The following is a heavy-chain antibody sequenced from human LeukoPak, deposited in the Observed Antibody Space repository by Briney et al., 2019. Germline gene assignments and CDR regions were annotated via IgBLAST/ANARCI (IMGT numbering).Heavy chain of an antibody. V-gene: IGHV4-59*01. J-gene: IGHJ4*02. Sequence: SETLSLTCTVSGGSISSYYWSWIRQPPGKGLEWIGYIHDTGSTFYNPSLRGRVTISLDTSNNQFSLKLTSMTAADTAVYYCARFSSGCSTSSCYLTYWGQGTLVTVS. D-gene: IGHD2-2*01. CDR2: IHDTGST. CDR1: GGSISSYY. CDR3: ARFSSGCSTSSCYLTY.